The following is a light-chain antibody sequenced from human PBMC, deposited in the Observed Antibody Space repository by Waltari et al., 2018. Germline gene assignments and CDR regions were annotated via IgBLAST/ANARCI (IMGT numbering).Light chain of an antibody. CDR3: QVWNGGNDHDYV. Sequence: SYVVTQSPSVSVAPGTTAKISCWGDNIRSDSVHWYQQKAGQAPVLVVYDDRDRPSGVPERFSGSNSGNTATLTISRVEAGDEADYYCQVWNGGNDHDYVFGSGT. CDR1: NIRSDS. CDR2: DDR. J-gene: IGLJ1*01. V-gene: IGLV3-21*03.